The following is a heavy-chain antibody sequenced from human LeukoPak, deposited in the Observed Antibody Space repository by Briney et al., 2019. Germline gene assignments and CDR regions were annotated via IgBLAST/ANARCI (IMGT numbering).Heavy chain of an antibody. Sequence: GSLRLSCAGSGFTLTNYLMRLVRQAPGQGLGWGSSVDNAATGTSYADSVTGRFTISKDNSKNTLYLQMNSLRAEDTAVYYCAKDLSLTGYLPNLRWGQGTLVTVSS. V-gene: IGHV3-23*01. CDR3: AKDLSLTGYLPNLR. CDR2: VDNAATGT. CDR1: GFTLTNYL. D-gene: IGHD3-9*01. J-gene: IGHJ4*02.